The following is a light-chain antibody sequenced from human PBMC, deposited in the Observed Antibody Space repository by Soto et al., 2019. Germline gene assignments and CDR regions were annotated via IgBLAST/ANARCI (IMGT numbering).Light chain of an antibody. Sequence: QSVLTQPSSLSGSPGQSVTISCSGSDIGNYNLASWYQHLPGRAPKLLIFEVTMRPSGISDRFSGSKSASTASLTISGLQSEDEGDYYCASYAGSSTYVFGSGTKVTVL. V-gene: IGLV2-23*02. J-gene: IGLJ1*01. CDR1: SDIGNYNL. CDR2: EVT. CDR3: ASYAGSSTYV.